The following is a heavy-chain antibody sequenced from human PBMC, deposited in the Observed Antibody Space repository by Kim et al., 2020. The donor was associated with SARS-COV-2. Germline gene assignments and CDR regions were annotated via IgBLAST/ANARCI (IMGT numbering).Heavy chain of an antibody. CDR2: K. Sequence: KNYADAVKGRFTISRDNSKNTLYLQMNSLRAEDTAVYYCASPPIAVAGTNWGQGTLVTVSS. V-gene: IGHV3-30*03. J-gene: IGHJ4*02. CDR3: ASPPIAVAGTN. D-gene: IGHD6-19*01.